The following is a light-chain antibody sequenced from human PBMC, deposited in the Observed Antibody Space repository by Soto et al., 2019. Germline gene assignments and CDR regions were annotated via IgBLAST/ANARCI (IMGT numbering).Light chain of an antibody. J-gene: IGKJ3*01. Sequence: EIGLTQSAGTGTVSQGKRATVPCRARQSVRSNLAWYQQKPGQAPRLLIYGVFTRSTGSPARFSGSGSGTEFTLTFSSLQSGDCATYYCQQLKTYPQTFGPGTKVDIK. CDR2: GVF. CDR3: QQLKTYPQT. V-gene: IGKV3-15*01. CDR1: QSVRSN.